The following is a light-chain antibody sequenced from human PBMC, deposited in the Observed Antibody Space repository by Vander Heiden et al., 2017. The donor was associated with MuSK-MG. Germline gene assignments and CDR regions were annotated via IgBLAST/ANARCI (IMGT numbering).Light chain of an antibody. J-gene: IGLJ2*01. CDR2: DDS. CDR1: SSEVGGYTY. Sequence: SAPTQPDAVSGSPGRPMTMSCTGTSSEVGGYTYVYWYQQHPGKAPKLMIYDDSNRPSGVSNRFSGSKSGNTASLTISGLQADDEADYYCSSYTSSSTRMVFGGGTKLTVL. CDR3: SSYTSSSTRMV. V-gene: IGLV2-14*01.